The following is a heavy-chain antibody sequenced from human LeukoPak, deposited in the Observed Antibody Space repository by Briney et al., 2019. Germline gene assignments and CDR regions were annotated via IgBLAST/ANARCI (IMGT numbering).Heavy chain of an antibody. Sequence: GGSLRLSCVASEFTFSSYAVSWVRQAPGKGLEWVSFMSYNGGRVHYADSVKGRSTISRDKSRNTVYLQMNSLRAEDTAVYYCGKDQGNGDYYRNYYYMEVWGKGTTVIVSS. J-gene: IGHJ6*03. CDR1: EFTFSSYA. D-gene: IGHD4-17*01. V-gene: IGHV3-23*01. CDR3: GKDQGNGDYYRNYYYMEV. CDR2: MSYNGGRV.